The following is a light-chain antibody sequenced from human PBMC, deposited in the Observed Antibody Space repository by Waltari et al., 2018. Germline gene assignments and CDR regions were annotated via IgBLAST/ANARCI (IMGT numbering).Light chain of an antibody. CDR2: AAS. CDR3: QQYYTTPQCT. CDR1: QGISHS. Sequence: IQMTQPPSSLSASVGARVTITCRASQGISHSLAWFQQKPGKAPKLLLFAASKLESGVPSRFSGSGSGTDFTLTINNLQPEDFASYYCQQYYTTPQCTFGQGTKLDI. V-gene: IGKV1-NL1*01. J-gene: IGKJ2*02.